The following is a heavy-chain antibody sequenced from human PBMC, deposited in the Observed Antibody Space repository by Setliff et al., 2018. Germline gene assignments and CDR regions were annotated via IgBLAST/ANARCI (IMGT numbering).Heavy chain of an antibody. Sequence: PSETLSLTCTVSGGSISSYYWSWIRQPPGKGLERIGCIYYAGSTNYNPSLKSRVTISVDTSKNQFSLKLSSVTAADTAVYYCARADSNTYYYYYYMDVWGKGTTVTVSS. CDR3: ARADSNTYYYYYYMDV. D-gene: IGHD4-4*01. CDR2: IYYAGST. V-gene: IGHV4-59*08. CDR1: GGSISSYY. J-gene: IGHJ6*03.